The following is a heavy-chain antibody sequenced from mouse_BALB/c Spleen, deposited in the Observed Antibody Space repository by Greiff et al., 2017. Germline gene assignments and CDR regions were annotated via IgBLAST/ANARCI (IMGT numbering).Heavy chain of an antibody. V-gene: IGHV1-69*02. CDR2: IDPSDSYT. CDR1: GYTFTSYW. CDR3: ARGGGRYWDFDV. Sequence: VQLQQPGAELVKPGASVKLSCKASGYTFTSYWMHWVKQRPGQGLEWIGEIDPSDSYTNYNQKFKGKATLTVDKSSSTAYMQLSSLTSEDSAVYYCARGGGRYWDFDVWGAGTTVTVSS. J-gene: IGHJ1*01. D-gene: IGHD1-1*02.